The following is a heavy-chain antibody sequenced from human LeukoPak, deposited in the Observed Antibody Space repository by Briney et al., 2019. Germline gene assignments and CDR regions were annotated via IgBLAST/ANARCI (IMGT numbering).Heavy chain of an antibody. D-gene: IGHD3-22*01. CDR3: ARGPYYYDGSGAFDI. CDR2: IYHSGST. J-gene: IGHJ3*02. V-gene: IGHV4-38-2*02. Sequence: SETLSLTCTVSGYSISSGYYWGWIRQPPGKGLEWIGSIYHSGSTYYNPSLKSRVTISVDTSKNQFSLKLSSVTAADTAVYYCARGPYYYDGSGAFDIWGQGTMVTVSS. CDR1: GYSISSGYY.